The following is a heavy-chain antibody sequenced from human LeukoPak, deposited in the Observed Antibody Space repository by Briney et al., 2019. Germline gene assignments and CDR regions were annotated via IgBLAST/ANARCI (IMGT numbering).Heavy chain of an antibody. Sequence: PSETLSLTCTVSSGSISSSTYYWGWIRQPPGKGLEWIGSISYSGITYYNPSLKSRVTISVDTSKNQFSLRLNSVTAADTAMFYCARISWSGNYHGEFDYWGQGTLVTVSS. V-gene: IGHV4-39*07. D-gene: IGHD1-26*01. J-gene: IGHJ4*02. CDR1: SGSISSSTYY. CDR2: ISYSGIT. CDR3: ARISWSGNYHGEFDY.